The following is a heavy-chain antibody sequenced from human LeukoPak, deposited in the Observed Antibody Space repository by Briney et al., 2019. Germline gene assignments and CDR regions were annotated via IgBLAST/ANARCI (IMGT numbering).Heavy chain of an antibody. J-gene: IGHJ3*02. CDR2: INSDGSST. CDR3: RIEFRVVPDI. Sequence: GGSLRLSCAASGFTLCSYWMHWVRQGPGKGLVWVSRINSDGSSTSYADSVKGRFTISRDNAKNTLYLQMNSLRAEDTAVYYCRIEFRVVPDIWGQGTMVTVSS. CDR1: GFTLCSYW. V-gene: IGHV3-74*01. D-gene: IGHD2-15*01.